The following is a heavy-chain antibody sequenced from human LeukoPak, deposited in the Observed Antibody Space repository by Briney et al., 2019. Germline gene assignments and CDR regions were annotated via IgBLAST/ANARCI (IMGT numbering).Heavy chain of an antibody. J-gene: IGHJ4*02. V-gene: IGHV3-48*03. CDR1: GFSISIYE. CDR2: ISSSSSHI. Sequence: GGSLRLSCVASGFSISIYEMYWVRQAPGKGLEWVSYISSSSSHIYYADSLKGRFTVSRDNAKNALYLQMNSLRAEDSAVYHCARLYNGYRFGTRECWGQGILVAVSS. CDR3: ARLYNGYRFGTREC. D-gene: IGHD5-12*01.